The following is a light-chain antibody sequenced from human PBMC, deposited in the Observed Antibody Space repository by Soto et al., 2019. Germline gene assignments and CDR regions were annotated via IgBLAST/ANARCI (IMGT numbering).Light chain of an antibody. CDR3: QQFNSYPLLFT. CDR2: AAS. J-gene: IGKJ3*01. V-gene: IGKV1-6*01. CDR1: QGIRND. Sequence: AIQMTQSPSSLSASVGDRVTITCRASQGIRNDLDWFQQKPGKAPKLLIYAASNLQSGVPARFSGSGSGTDFTLTISSLQPEDFATYYCQQFNSYPLLFTFGPGTRVEIK.